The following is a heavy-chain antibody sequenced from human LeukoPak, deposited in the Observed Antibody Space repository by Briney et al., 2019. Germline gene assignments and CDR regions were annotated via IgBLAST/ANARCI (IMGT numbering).Heavy chain of an antibody. CDR1: GFTFSSYG. CDR2: IFGSGGNT. D-gene: IGHD6-19*01. Sequence: GGSLRLSCAASGFTFSSYGMYWVPQAPGKGLAWASGIFGSGGNTHYADSVKGRFTISRDNSKNTVYLQMNSLRAEDTAVYYCAKTTTGYSSGRYPGWPVDYWGQGTLVTVSS. J-gene: IGHJ4*02. CDR3: AKTTTGYSSGRYPGWPVDY. V-gene: IGHV3-23*01.